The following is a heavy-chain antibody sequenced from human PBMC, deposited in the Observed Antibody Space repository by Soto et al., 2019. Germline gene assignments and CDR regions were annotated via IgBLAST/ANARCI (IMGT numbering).Heavy chain of an antibody. V-gene: IGHV3-11*06. Sequence: QVQLVESGGGLVKPGGSLRLSCAASGFTFGDWYMSWVRQAPGKGLEWVSYISPTSSNTDYADSVKGRFTISRDNGGNSVYLQLKSLSAEDTSVYNSARGHYGLDVWGQGTTVTVSS. CDR2: ISPTSSNT. J-gene: IGHJ6*02. CDR1: GFTFGDWY. CDR3: ARGHYGLDV.